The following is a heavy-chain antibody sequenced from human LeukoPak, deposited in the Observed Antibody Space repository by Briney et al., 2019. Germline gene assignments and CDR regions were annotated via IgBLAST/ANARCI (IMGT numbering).Heavy chain of an antibody. CDR3: ARKAQYNGHYPLDY. CDR1: GFTFTSYS. D-gene: IGHD1-7*01. V-gene: IGHV3-23*01. CDR2: TSDRGDYT. J-gene: IGHJ4*02. Sequence: GGSLRLSCAASGFTFTSYSMSWVRQAPGKGLEWVSGTSDRGDYTYYADSVKGRFTISRDSSKNTLILQMNSLRAEDTALYFCARKAQYNGHYPLDYWGQGTLVTVSS.